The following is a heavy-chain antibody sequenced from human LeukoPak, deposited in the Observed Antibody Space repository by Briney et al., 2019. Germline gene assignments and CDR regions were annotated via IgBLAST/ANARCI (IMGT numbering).Heavy chain of an antibody. V-gene: IGHV4-61*02. Sequence: TLSLTCTVSGGSISSGSYYWSWIRQPAGKGLEWIGRIYTSGSTNYNPSLKSRVTISVDTSKNQFSLKLSSVTAADTAVYYCARSRGYSYGAYWGQGTLVTVSS. J-gene: IGHJ4*02. CDR1: GGSISSGSYY. CDR3: ARSRGYSYGAY. CDR2: IYTSGST. D-gene: IGHD5-18*01.